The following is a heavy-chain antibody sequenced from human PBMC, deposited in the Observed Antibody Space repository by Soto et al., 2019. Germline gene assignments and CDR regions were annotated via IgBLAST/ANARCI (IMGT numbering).Heavy chain of an antibody. CDR3: TRCKTGSNSGFLNGNNSHFEY. CDR1: GYTFTSHG. CDR2: ISGYNGNT. Sequence: QVHLVQSGAEVKKPGASVKVSCKASGYTFTSHGISWVRQAPGQGLEWVGWISGYNGNTNYAQNFQARVTMTTDTSTSTAYMERRSLRSDDTAMNVCTRCKTGSNSGFLNGNNSHFEYWGQGIQVTVSS. D-gene: IGHD3-3*01. J-gene: IGHJ4*02. V-gene: IGHV1-18*04.